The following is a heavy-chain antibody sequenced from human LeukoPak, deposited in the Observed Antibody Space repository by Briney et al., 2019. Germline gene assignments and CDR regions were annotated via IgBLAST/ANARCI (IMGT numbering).Heavy chain of an antibody. CDR2: IKQNGSEK. CDR1: GFTFSTYW. V-gene: IGHV3-7*01. J-gene: IGHJ4*02. D-gene: IGHD4-17*01. CDR3: ADPGVGF. Sequence: GGSLRLSCEASGFTFSTYWMSWVRQAPGKGLEWVANIKQNGSEKSYVDSVKGRFTISRDNAKHSLYLQMNNLGAEDTAVYYCADPGVGFWGQGTLVAVSS.